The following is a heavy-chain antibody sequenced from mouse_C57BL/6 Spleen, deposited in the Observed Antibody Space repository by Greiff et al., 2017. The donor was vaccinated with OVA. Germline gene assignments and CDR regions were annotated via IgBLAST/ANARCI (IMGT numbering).Heavy chain of an antibody. CDR2: INYDGSSN. V-gene: IGHV5-16*01. CDR3: ARGDYGSSCGFAY. J-gene: IGHJ3*01. D-gene: IGHD1-1*01. Sequence: EVKLVESEGGLVQPGSSMKLSCTASGFTFSDYYMAWVRQVPEKGLEWVANINYDGSSNYYLDSLKSRCIISRDNANNILNLRMSRLKSEDTATYYCARGDYGSSCGFAYWGQGTLVTVSA. CDR1: GFTFSDYY.